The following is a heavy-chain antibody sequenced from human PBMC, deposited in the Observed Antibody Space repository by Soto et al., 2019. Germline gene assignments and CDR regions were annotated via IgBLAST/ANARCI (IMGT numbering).Heavy chain of an antibody. J-gene: IGHJ4*02. CDR1: GYTFTSYG. D-gene: IGHD3-10*01. Sequence: QVQLVQSGPEVKKPGASVKVSCKTSGYTFTSYGITWVRQAPGQGLEWMGWISTKKGDTNYAQKFQGRVNRTTASHTSTGYMELRSLRSDEPAIYYCATGSPAFDFWGQGTLVTVS. V-gene: IGHV1-18*04. CDR3: ATGSPAFDF. CDR2: ISTKKGDT.